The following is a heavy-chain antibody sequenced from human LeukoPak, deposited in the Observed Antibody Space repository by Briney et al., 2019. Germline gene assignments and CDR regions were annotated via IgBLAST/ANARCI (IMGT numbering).Heavy chain of an antibody. CDR1: GYSISSDYY. J-gene: IGHJ4*02. Sequence: SETLSLTCAVSGYSISSDYYWGWIRHPPGKGLEWSGSMYHSGTSYYNPSLKSRVTVSLDTSKNQFSLRLSSVTAADTAVYYCARQVIGSHYHDYWGQGTLVTVSS. CDR2: MYHSGTS. CDR3: ARQVIGSHYHDY. D-gene: IGHD1-26*01. V-gene: IGHV4-38-2*01.